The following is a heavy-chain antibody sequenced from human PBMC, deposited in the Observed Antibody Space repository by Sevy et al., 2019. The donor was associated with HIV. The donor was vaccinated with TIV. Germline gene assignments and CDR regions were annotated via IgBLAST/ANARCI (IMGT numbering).Heavy chain of an antibody. CDR1: GFTFGDYA. Sequence: GGSLRLSCTASGFTFGDYAMSWFRQAPGKGLEWVGFIRSKAYGGTTEYAGSVQGRFTISRDDSKSIAYLQMNSLKTEDTAVYYCTSYPGYYYDSSGYYRFDYWGQGTLVTVSS. CDR2: IRSKAYGGTT. J-gene: IGHJ4*02. CDR3: TSYPGYYYDSSGYYRFDY. D-gene: IGHD3-22*01. V-gene: IGHV3-49*03.